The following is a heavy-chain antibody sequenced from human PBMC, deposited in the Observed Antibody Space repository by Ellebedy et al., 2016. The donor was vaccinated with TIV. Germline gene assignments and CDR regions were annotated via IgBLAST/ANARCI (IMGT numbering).Heavy chain of an antibody. Sequence: PGGSLRLSCAASGFTFSRYSMQWVRTAPGRGLEWVAVITFDGSNKDYADSVRGRFTIFRDNSKNTLYLQMNSLRPEDTAVYYCARDIYSYGYGAFDYWGQGTLVTVSS. CDR2: ITFDGSNK. CDR3: ARDIYSYGYGAFDY. J-gene: IGHJ4*02. V-gene: IGHV3-30*01. CDR1: GFTFSRYS. D-gene: IGHD5-18*01.